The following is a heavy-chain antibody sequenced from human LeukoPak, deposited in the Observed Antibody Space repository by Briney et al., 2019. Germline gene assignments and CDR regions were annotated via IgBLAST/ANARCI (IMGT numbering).Heavy chain of an antibody. CDR2: IIPIFGTA. Sequence: SVKVSCKASDYTFTSYGISWVRQAPGQGLEWMGGIIPIFGTANYAQKFQGRVTMTRDMSTSTVYMELSSLRSEDTAVYYCARDGKAYYDLWSGYFFPLHSDYWGQGTLVTVSS. V-gene: IGHV1-69*05. J-gene: IGHJ4*02. D-gene: IGHD3-3*01. CDR3: ARDGKAYYDLWSGYFFPLHSDY. CDR1: DYTFTSYG.